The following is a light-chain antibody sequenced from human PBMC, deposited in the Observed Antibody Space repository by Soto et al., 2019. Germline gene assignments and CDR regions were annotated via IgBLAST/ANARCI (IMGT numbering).Light chain of an antibody. J-gene: IGLJ1*01. CDR1: SSDVGAYNY. V-gene: IGLV2-14*01. Sequence: QSVLTQPASVSGSPGQSITISCTGTSSDVGAYNYVSWYQQHPGKAPKLMIFEVSNRPSGVSNRFSASKSGNTVSLTISGLQAEDEADYYCSSYTTSSIYVFGTGTKVTVL. CDR2: EVS. CDR3: SSYTTSSIYV.